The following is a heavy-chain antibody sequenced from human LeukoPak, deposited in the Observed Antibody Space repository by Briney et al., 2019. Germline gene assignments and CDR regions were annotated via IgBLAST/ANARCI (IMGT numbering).Heavy chain of an antibody. J-gene: IGHJ4*02. D-gene: IGHD3-22*01. Sequence: PGGSLRLSCAASGFTFSGSALHWVRQASGKGLEWVSVLYTGGGTDHADSVKGRFTISRDNSKNTLSLQMNSLRAEDTAIYYCTRSGYRHPYHFDSWGQGTLVTVSS. CDR2: LYTGGGT. CDR1: GFTFSGSA. V-gene: IGHV3-53*01. CDR3: TRSGYRHPYHFDS.